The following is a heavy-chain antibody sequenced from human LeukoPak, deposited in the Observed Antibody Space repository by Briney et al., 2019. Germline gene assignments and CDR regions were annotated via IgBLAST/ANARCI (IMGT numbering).Heavy chain of an antibody. D-gene: IGHD3-10*01. CDR1: GFTFSSYG. V-gene: IGHV3-30*02. Sequence: PGGSLRLSCAASGFTFSSYGMYWVRQTPGRGLEWVAFIRYDGSNKYYADSVKGRFTISRDNSKNTLYLQMNSLRAEDTAVYYCVKDLYTLWFGPALDYWGQGTLVTVSS. J-gene: IGHJ4*02. CDR3: VKDLYTLWFGPALDY. CDR2: IRYDGSNK.